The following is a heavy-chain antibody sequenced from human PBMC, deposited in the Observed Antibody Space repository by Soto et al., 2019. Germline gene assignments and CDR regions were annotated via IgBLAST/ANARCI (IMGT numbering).Heavy chain of an antibody. Sequence: ASVKVSCKASGYTFTSYAMHWVRQAPGQRLEWMGWINAGNGNTKYSQKFQGRVTITRDTSASTAYMELSSLRSEDTAVYYCARGHYYDSSGQDYYYYGMDVWGQGTTVTVSS. CDR3: ARGHYYDSSGQDYYYYGMDV. V-gene: IGHV1-3*01. J-gene: IGHJ6*02. CDR2: INAGNGNT. CDR1: GYTFTSYA. D-gene: IGHD3-22*01.